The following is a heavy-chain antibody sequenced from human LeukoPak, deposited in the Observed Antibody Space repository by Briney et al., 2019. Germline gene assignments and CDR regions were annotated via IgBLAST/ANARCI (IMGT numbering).Heavy chain of an antibody. CDR2: ISVSGNTI. CDR3: ARRYCSRTSCYGVSDY. V-gene: IGHV3-11*01. J-gene: IGHJ4*02. CDR1: GFTFSDYY. D-gene: IGHD2-2*01. Sequence: GGSLRLSCAASGFTFSDYYMSWLRQAPGKGLEWVSYISVSGNTIYYADSVKGRFTISRDNAKNSLYLRMNSLRAEDTAVYYCARRYCSRTSCYGVSDYWGQGTLVTVSS.